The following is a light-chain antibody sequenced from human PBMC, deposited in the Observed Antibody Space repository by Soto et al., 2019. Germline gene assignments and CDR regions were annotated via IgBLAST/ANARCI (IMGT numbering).Light chain of an antibody. J-gene: IGKJ2*01. V-gene: IGKV1-39*01. CDR2: ASS. CDR3: QQSNRPPYT. CDR1: QTINNH. Sequence: DIQMTQSPSSLSASVGDRVTITCRASQTINNHLNWYQQKVGKAPELLIYASSNLRSGVPSRFSGSGSGTDFTLTISSLQPEDCATYHCQQSNRPPYTFGQGTKLEIK.